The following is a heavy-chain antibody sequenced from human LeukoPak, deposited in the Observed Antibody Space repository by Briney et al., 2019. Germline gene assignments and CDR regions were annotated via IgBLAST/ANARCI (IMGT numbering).Heavy chain of an antibody. V-gene: IGHV4-39*01. Sequence: SETLSLTCTVSGGSISSSSYYWGWIRQPPGKGLEWIGSIYYSGSTYYNPSLKSRVTISVDASKNQFSLKLSSVTAADTAVYYCASLPLTGHRNYYYYGMDVWGQGTTVTVSS. CDR2: IYYSGST. CDR1: GGSISSSSYY. CDR3: ASLPLTGHRNYYYYGMDV. D-gene: IGHD3-9*01. J-gene: IGHJ6*02.